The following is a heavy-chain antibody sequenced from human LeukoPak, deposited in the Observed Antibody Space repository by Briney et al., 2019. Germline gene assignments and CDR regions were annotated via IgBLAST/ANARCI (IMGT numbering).Heavy chain of an antibody. V-gene: IGHV4-34*01. CDR3: ARGLSDNWNDNGAFDI. Sequence: PSETLSLTCAVYGGSFSGYYWSWIRQPPGKGLEWIGEINHSGSTNYNPSLNIRVTISVDTSTNKFSLKLSSVTAADTAVYYCARGLSDNWNDNGAFDIWGQGTMVTVSS. J-gene: IGHJ3*02. CDR2: INHSGST. D-gene: IGHD1-1*01. CDR1: GGSFSGYY.